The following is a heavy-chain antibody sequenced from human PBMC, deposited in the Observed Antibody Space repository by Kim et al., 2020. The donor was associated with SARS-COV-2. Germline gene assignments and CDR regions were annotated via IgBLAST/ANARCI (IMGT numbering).Heavy chain of an antibody. V-gene: IGHV3-11*06. Sequence: RFTISRDNAKNSLYLQMNSLRAEDTAVYYCARLPYDFWSGYFYYYYGMDVWGQGTTVTVSS. D-gene: IGHD3-3*01. CDR3: ARLPYDFWSGYFYYYYGMDV. J-gene: IGHJ6*02.